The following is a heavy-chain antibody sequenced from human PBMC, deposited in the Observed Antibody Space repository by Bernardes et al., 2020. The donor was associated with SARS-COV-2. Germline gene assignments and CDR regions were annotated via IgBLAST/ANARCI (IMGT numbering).Heavy chain of an antibody. J-gene: IGHJ4*02. Sequence: ASVKVSCKASGCSFTTYLINWVRPAPGPGREGRGWIAAYTGQTNYAENCQDRVSMTMDTARSTAYMELMSLISDDTDVYFRSSGAVELFLPSDYSGQVTLVTVSS. D-gene: IGHD3-3*01. CDR1: GCSFTTYL. V-gene: IGHV1-18*04. CDR2: IAAYTGQT. CDR3: SSGAVELFLPSDY.